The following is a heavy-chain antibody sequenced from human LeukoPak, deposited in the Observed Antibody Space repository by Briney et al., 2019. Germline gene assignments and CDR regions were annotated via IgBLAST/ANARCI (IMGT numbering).Heavy chain of an antibody. D-gene: IGHD3-16*01. Sequence: ASVKVSCKASGYTFTGYYMHWVRQAPGQGLEWMGRINPNSGGTNYAQKFQGRVTMTRDTSLSTDYMELSRLRSADTAVYYCARGGGIDFRFGYDYWGQGTLVTVSS. J-gene: IGHJ4*02. CDR2: INPNSGGT. CDR1: GYTFTGYY. V-gene: IGHV1-2*06. CDR3: ARGGGIDFRFGYDY.